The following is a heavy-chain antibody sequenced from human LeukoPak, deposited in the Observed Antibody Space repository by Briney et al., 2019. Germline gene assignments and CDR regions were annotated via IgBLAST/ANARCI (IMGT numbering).Heavy chain of an antibody. CDR2: ISSSSSII. CDR3: ARAVGPLTGYAPN. CDR1: GFSFSSYS. D-gene: IGHD3-9*01. J-gene: IGHJ4*02. Sequence: GGSVRLSCAASGFSFSSYSMSWVRQAPGKGLEWVSYISSSSSIIYYADSVKGRFTISRDNAKNSLYLQMNSLRDEDTAVYYCARAVGPLTGYAPNWGQGTPDSVSS. V-gene: IGHV3-48*02.